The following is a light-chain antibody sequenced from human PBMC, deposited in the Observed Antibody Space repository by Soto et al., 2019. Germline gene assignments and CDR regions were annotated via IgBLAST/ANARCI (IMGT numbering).Light chain of an antibody. Sequence: DIQMTQSPSTLSASVVDRFTITFRASQSINNWLAWFQQKPGNAPKLLISKASNLQSGVSSRFSGSGSGTEFTLTISSLQPDDFATYYCQQYYSLWTFGQGTKVDIK. CDR1: QSINNW. CDR2: KAS. V-gene: IGKV1-5*03. J-gene: IGKJ1*01. CDR3: QQYYSLWT.